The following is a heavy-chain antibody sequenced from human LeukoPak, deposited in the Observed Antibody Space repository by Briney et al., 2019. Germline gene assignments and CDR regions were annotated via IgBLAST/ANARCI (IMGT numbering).Heavy chain of an antibody. CDR3: AKDWRIAAAGTASDAFDI. V-gene: IGHV3-23*01. Sequence: GGFLRLSCAASEFTFSSYAMSWVRQAPGKGLEWVSVISGSGDSTYYADSVKGRFTISRDNSKNTLYLQMNSLRAEDTAVYYCAKDWRIAAAGTASDAFDIWGQGTTVTVSS. CDR2: ISGSGDST. CDR1: EFTFSSYA. D-gene: IGHD6-13*01. J-gene: IGHJ3*02.